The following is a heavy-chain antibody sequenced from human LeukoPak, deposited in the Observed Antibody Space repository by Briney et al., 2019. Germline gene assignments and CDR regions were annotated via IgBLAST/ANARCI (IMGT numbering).Heavy chain of an antibody. J-gene: IGHJ4*02. V-gene: IGHV3-23*01. CDR2: VSGSGGDT. CDR3: ARVVGYFDY. Sequence: GGSLRLSCAASGFTFSTYAMTWVRQAPGKGLEWVSSVSGSGGDTYYADSMKGRFTMSRDNSRNTVYLQMNSLRAEDTAIYYCARVVGYFDYWGQGTLVTVSS. CDR1: GFTFSTYA.